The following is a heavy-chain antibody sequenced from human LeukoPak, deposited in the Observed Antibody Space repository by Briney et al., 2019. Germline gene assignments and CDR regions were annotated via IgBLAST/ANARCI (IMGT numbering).Heavy chain of an antibody. V-gene: IGHV4-31*03. CDR1: GGSISSGGYY. CDR2: IYYSGST. Sequence: TLSLTCTVSGGSISSGGYYWSWIRQHPGKGLEWIGYIYYSGSTYYNPSLKSRVTISVDTSKNQFSLKLSSVTAADTAVYYCARQEREAAILFYWGQGTLVTVSS. J-gene: IGHJ4*02. D-gene: IGHD5-12*01. CDR3: ARQEREAAILFY.